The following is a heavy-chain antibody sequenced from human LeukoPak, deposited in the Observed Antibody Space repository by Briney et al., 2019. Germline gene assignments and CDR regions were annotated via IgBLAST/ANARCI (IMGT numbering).Heavy chain of an antibody. V-gene: IGHV1-24*01. D-gene: IGHD3-3*01. J-gene: IGHJ6*02. CDR2: FDPEDGGT. Sequence: ASVTVSCKVSGYTLTELSMHWVRQAPGKGLEWMGGFDPEDGGTIYAQKFQGRVTMTEDTSTDTAYMELSSLRSEDTAVYYCATASPPLRFLEWLSPLHGMDVWGQGTTVTVSS. CDR3: ATASPPLRFLEWLSPLHGMDV. CDR1: GYTLTELS.